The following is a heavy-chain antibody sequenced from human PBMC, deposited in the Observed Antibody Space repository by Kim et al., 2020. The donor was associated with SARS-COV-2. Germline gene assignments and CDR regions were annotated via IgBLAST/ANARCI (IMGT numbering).Heavy chain of an antibody. J-gene: IGHJ4*02. V-gene: IGHV4-39*01. D-gene: IGHD3-16*01. CDR3: ARHLDHFGSDY. CDR2: T. Sequence: TYCNPSLTRRVPLSVDTSKTRFSLRLSSVTAADTAVYYCARHLDHFGSDYWGQGTLVTVSS.